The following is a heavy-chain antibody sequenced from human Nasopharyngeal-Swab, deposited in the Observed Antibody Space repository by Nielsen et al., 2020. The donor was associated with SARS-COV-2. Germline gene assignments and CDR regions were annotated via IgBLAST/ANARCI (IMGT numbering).Heavy chain of an antibody. D-gene: IGHD1-26*01. CDR1: GYTFTSYY. V-gene: IGHV1-46*01. CDR2: INPSGGST. Sequence: ASVKVTCKASGYTFTSYYMHWLRHAPAQGLEWMGIINPSGGSTSYAQKFQGRVTMTWDTSTSTVYMELSSLRSEDTAVYYCAIFSGATTVGGLGAFDIWGQGTMVTVSS. J-gene: IGHJ3*02. CDR3: AIFSGATTVGGLGAFDI.